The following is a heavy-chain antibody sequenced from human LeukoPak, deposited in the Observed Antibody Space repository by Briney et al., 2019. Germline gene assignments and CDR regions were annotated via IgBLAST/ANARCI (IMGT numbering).Heavy chain of an antibody. V-gene: IGHV3-30-3*01. D-gene: IGHD3-10*01. CDR3: ARVIFWLWFGELLPDY. J-gene: IGHJ4*02. CDR2: ISYDGSNK. Sequence: PGRSLRLSCAASGFTFSSYAMHWVRQAPGKGLEWVAVISYDGSNKYYADSVKGRFTISRDNSKNTLYLQMNSLRAEDTAVYYCARVIFWLWFGELLPDYWGQGTLVTVSS. CDR1: GFTFSSYA.